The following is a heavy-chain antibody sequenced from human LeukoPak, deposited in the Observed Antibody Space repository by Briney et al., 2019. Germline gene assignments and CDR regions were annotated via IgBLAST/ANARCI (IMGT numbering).Heavy chain of an antibody. CDR1: GFTFNSYN. CDR2: ISSSSSTM. V-gene: IGHV3-48*01. Sequence: GGSLRLSCAASGFTFNSYNMNWVRQAPGKGLEWVSYISSSSSTMYYADSVKGRFTISRDNSKNTLYLQMNSLRAEDTAVYYCAKQTLSPTAPVTYYFDYWGQGTLVTVSS. J-gene: IGHJ4*02. CDR3: AKQTLSPTAPVTYYFDY.